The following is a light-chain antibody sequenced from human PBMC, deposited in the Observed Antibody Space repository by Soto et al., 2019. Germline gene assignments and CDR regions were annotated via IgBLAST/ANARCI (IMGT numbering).Light chain of an antibody. CDR1: SNDVGANNY. Sequence: QSALTQPASVSRSPGQSITISCTGTSNDVGANNYVSWYQRHPGKAPKILIYEAVNRPSGVSHRFSGSKSGNTASLTISGLQAEDEAEYFCISYTITSTLVFGGGTKLTVL. CDR2: EAV. V-gene: IGLV2-14*01. CDR3: ISYTITSTLV. J-gene: IGLJ2*01.